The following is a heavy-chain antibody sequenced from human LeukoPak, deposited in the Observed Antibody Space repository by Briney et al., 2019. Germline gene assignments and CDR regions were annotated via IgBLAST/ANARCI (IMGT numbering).Heavy chain of an antibody. CDR1: GYTLTELS. CDR3: ATDWAGPFDY. D-gene: IGHD6-19*01. V-gene: IGHV1-24*01. Sequence: ASVKVSCKVSGYTLTELSMHWLRQAPGKGLEWMGGFDPEDGETIYAQKFQGRVTMTEDTSTDTACMELSSLRSEDTAVYYCATDWAGPFDYWGQGTLVTVSS. CDR2: FDPEDGET. J-gene: IGHJ4*02.